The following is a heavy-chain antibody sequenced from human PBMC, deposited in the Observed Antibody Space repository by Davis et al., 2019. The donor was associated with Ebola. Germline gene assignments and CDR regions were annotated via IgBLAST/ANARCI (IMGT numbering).Heavy chain of an antibody. CDR1: GGSISSGGYY. CDR3: AREEGMATITSGLYYGMDV. CDR2: INHSGST. D-gene: IGHD5-24*01. J-gene: IGHJ6*02. V-gene: IGHV4-39*07. Sequence: MPGGSLRLSCTVSGGSISSGGYYWSWIRQPPGKGLEWIGEINHSGSTNYNPSLKSRVTISVDTSKNQFSLKLSSVTAADTAVYYCAREEGMATITSGLYYGMDVWGQGTTVTVSS.